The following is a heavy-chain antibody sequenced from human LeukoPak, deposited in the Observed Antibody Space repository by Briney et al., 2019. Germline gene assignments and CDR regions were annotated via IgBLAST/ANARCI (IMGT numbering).Heavy chain of an antibody. V-gene: IGHV1-69*05. CDR2: IIPIFGTA. D-gene: IGHD6-19*01. Sequence: GASVKVSCKASGGTFSSYAISWVRPAPGQGLEWMGGIIPIFGTANYAQKFQGRVTITTDESTSTAYMELSRLRAEYTAVYYCARDSSGWFDYWGQGTLVTVSS. CDR1: GGTFSSYA. CDR3: ARDSSGWFDY. J-gene: IGHJ5*01.